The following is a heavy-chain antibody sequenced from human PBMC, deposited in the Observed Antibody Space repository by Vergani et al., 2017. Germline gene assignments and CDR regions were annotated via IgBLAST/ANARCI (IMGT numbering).Heavy chain of an antibody. D-gene: IGHD2-2*01. Sequence: QVQLQQWGAGLLKPSETLSLTCAVYGGSFSGYYWSWIRQPPGKGLEWIGEINHSGSTNYNPSLKSRVTISVDTSKNQFSLKLSSVTAADTAVYYCAIGGGFARPRYCSSTSCYSLNYSYYYGMDVWGQGTTVTVSS. J-gene: IGHJ6*02. CDR2: INHSGST. CDR1: GGSFSGYY. V-gene: IGHV4-34*01. CDR3: AIGGGFARPRYCSSTSCYSLNYSYYYGMDV.